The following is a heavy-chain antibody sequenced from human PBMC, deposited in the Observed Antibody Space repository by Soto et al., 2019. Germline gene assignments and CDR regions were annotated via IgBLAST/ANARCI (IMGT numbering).Heavy chain of an antibody. V-gene: IGHV1-69*13. Sequence: SVKVSGKASGGTFSSYAISWVRQAPGQGLEWRGGLIPIFGTANYAQKFQGRVTITADESTSTAYMELSSLRSEDTAVYYCAADSSRWIQLWPVWGQGTLVTISS. CDR1: GGTFSSYA. CDR2: LIPIFGTA. CDR3: AADSSRWIQLWPV. D-gene: IGHD5-18*01. J-gene: IGHJ4*02.